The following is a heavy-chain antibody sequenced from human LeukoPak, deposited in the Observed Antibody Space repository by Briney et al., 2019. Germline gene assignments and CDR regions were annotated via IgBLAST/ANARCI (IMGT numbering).Heavy chain of an antibody. V-gene: IGHV4-34*01. D-gene: IGHD4-23*01. Sequence: KPSETLSLTCAVYGGSFSGYYWSWIRQPPGKGLEWIGEINHSGSTNYNPSLKSRVTISVDTSKNQFSLKLSSVTAADTAVYYCARRVLGGPTYFDYWGQGTLVTVSS. CDR1: GGSFSGYY. J-gene: IGHJ4*02. CDR3: ARRVLGGPTYFDY. CDR2: INHSGST.